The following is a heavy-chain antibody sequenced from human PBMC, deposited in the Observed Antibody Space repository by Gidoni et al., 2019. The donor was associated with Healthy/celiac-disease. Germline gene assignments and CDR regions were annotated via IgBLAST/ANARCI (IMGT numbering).Heavy chain of an antibody. D-gene: IGHD6-13*01. Sequence: QLQLQESGPGLVKPAETLSLTCSVSGGAISSSSYYWGWIRQPPGKGLEWIGSIYYRGSPYYPPSLTSRVTISVDTSKTQFSLKLSSVTAADTAVYYCARDASLGIAADWGQGTLVTVSS. V-gene: IGHV4-39*07. J-gene: IGHJ4*02. CDR2: IYYRGSP. CDR1: GGAISSSSYY. CDR3: ARDASLGIAAD.